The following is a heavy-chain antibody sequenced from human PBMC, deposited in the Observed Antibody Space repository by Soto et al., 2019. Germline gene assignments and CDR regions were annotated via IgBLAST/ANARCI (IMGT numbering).Heavy chain of an antibody. Sequence: QVTLKESGPVLVKPTETLTLTCTVSGFSLRNARMGVSWIRQPPGKALEWLAHIFSSDETSYNTSLKGRVTRSKDPSKSQVVLTMTYVDPVDTATYFCARMLAVNYCYYYVDVWGEGTTVTVSS. D-gene: IGHD3-22*01. J-gene: IGHJ6*03. CDR3: ARMLAVNYCYYYVDV. CDR1: GFSLRNARMG. V-gene: IGHV2-26*01. CDR2: IFSSDET.